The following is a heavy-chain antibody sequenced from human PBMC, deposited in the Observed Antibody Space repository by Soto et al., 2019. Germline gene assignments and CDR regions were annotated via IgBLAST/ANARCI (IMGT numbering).Heavy chain of an antibody. CDR1: GFIFGDYA. CDR2: ISSTGSGT. CDR3: VRDLHEPLATDALRVAN. D-gene: IGHD2-15*01. V-gene: IGHV3-48*03. J-gene: IGHJ4*02. Sequence: HPGGSLRLSCAASGFIFGDYAMHWVRQAPGKGLEWISYISSTGSGTHYADSVKGRFTMSRDNTKNSVSLQMSSLRAEDTAVYYCVRDLHEPLATDALRVANWGQGTQVTVSS.